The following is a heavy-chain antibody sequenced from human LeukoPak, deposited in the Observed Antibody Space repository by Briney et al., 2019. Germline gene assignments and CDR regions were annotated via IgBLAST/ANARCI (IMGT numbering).Heavy chain of an antibody. CDR1: GGTLLSHT. Sequence: VASVKVSCKTSGGTLLSHTFSWVRQAPGKGLEWMGKITPVIETANYAQTLQGRVSIYADKSTTTVYMDLSGLRPDDTAVYYCARVNLRGSNYNWFDPWGQGTRVTVSS. J-gene: IGHJ5*02. CDR2: ITPVIETA. D-gene: IGHD3-10*01. V-gene: IGHV1-69*08. CDR3: ARVNLRGSNYNWFDP.